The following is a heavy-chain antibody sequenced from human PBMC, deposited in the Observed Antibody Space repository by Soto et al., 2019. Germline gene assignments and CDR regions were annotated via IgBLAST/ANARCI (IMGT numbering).Heavy chain of an antibody. J-gene: IGHJ5*02. CDR2: IYYSGST. CDR3: ARGDRNCSSTSCYRENYNWFDP. D-gene: IGHD2-2*01. V-gene: IGHV4-59*01. Sequence: SETLSLTCTVSGGSISSYYWSWIRQPPGKGLEWIGYIYYSGSTNYNPSLKSRVTISVDTSKNQFSLKLSSVTAADTAVYYCARGDRNCSSTSCYRENYNWFDPWGQGTLVTVSS. CDR1: GGSISSYY.